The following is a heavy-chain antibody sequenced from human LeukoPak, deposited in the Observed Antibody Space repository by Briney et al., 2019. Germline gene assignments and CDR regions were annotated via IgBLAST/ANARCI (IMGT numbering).Heavy chain of an antibody. CDR1: GYTLTELS. V-gene: IGHV1-24*01. Sequence: ASVKVSCKVSGYTLTELSMHWVRQAPGKGLEWMGGFDPEDGETIYAQKFQGRVTMTEDTSTDTAYMELSSLRSEDTAVYYCATAAMITFGGPKRARQPLDYWGQGTLVTVSS. J-gene: IGHJ4*02. CDR3: ATAAMITFGGPKRARQPLDY. CDR2: FDPEDGET. D-gene: IGHD3-16*01.